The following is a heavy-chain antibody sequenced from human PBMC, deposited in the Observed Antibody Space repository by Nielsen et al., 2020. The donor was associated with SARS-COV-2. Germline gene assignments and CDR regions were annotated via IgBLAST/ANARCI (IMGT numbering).Heavy chain of an antibody. CDR3: ARGGYGNYYFDY. CDR1: GGSVSSNDW. Sequence: SETLSLTCAVSGGSVSSNDWWTWVRQSPGKGLEWIGEVSHSGSINYNPSLKSRVTLSMDKSKRQFSLRLTSVTAVDTAVYYCARGGYGNYYFDYWGQGTLVTVSP. V-gene: IGHV4-4*02. D-gene: IGHD5-18*01. CDR2: VSHSGSI. J-gene: IGHJ4*02.